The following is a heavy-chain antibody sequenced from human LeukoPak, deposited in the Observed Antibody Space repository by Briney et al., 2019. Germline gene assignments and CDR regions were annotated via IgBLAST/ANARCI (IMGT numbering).Heavy chain of an antibody. D-gene: IGHD2/OR15-2a*01. CDR1: GFTLSRYW. CDR2: IKQDGSEK. J-gene: IGHJ4*02. Sequence: GGSLRLSCAASGFTLSRYWMSWVRQAPGKGLEWVANIKQDGSEKYYVDSVKGRFTISRDNAKNSLYLQMISLRAEDTAVYYCVSFYETYWGRGTLVTVSS. CDR3: VSFYETY. V-gene: IGHV3-7*01.